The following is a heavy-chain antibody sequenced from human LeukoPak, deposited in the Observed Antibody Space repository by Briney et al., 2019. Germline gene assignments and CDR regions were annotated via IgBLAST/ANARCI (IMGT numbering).Heavy chain of an antibody. CDR3: ARGQRDGWDYYYGMDV. D-gene: IGHD3-16*01. V-gene: IGHV1-2*04. Sequence: GASVKVSCKASGYTFTGYYMHWVRQAPGQGLEWMGWINPNSGGTNYAQKFQGWVTMTRDTSISTAYMELSSLRSEDTAVYYCARGQRDGWDYYYGMDVWGQGTTVTVSS. CDR1: GYTFTGYY. CDR2: INPNSGGT. J-gene: IGHJ6*02.